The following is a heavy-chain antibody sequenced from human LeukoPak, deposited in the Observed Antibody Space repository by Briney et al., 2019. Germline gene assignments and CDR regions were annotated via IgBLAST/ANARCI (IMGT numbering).Heavy chain of an antibody. CDR3: ARDRAKDDILTGYYTVWYFDL. CDR1: GFTFNAYS. V-gene: IGHV3-21*01. CDR2: ISSSSSYI. Sequence: PGGSLRLSCAASGFTFNAYSMNWVRQAPGKGLEWVSSISSSSSYIYYADSVKGRFTISRDNAKNSLYLQMNSLRAEDTAVYYCARDRAKDDILTGYYTVWYFDLWGRGTLVTVSS. J-gene: IGHJ2*01. D-gene: IGHD3-9*01.